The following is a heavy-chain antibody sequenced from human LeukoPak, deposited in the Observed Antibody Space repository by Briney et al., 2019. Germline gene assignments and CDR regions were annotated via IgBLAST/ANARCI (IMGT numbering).Heavy chain of an antibody. Sequence: GGSLRLSCSASGFSFSSYAMSWVRQAPGKGLEYVSAVSSNGGSTYYADAVKGRFTISRDNSKNTLYLQMSSVSVADTALYYCVKNSLRIAVSGDYFHFWSRGTLVTVSS. J-gene: IGHJ2*01. CDR1: GFSFSSYA. D-gene: IGHD6-19*01. V-gene: IGHV3-64D*06. CDR3: VKNSLRIAVSGDYFHF. CDR2: VSSNGGST.